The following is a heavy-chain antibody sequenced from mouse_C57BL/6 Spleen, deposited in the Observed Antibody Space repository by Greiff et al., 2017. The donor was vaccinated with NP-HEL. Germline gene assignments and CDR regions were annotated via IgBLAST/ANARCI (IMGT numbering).Heavy chain of an antibody. Sequence: EVKLVESGGGLVQPGGSLSLSCAASGFTFTDYYMSWVRQPPGQALEWLGFIRNKANGYTTEYRDSVKGRFTISRDNSQSILYLQMNALRAEDSATYYCARYEYYGSGYFDVWGTGTTVTVSS. D-gene: IGHD1-1*01. V-gene: IGHV7-3*01. CDR2: IRNKANGYTT. CDR3: ARYEYYGSGYFDV. J-gene: IGHJ1*03. CDR1: GFTFTDYY.